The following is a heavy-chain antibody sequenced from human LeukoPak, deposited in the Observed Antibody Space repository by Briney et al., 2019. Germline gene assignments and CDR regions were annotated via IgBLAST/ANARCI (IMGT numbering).Heavy chain of an antibody. J-gene: IGHJ6*02. CDR2: IYYSGST. V-gene: IGHV4-59*01. CDR3: ARSPYYDFWSGYSYYYYGMDV. Sequence: EPSETLSPTCTVSGGSISSYYWSWIRQPPGKGLEWIGYIYYSGSTNYNPSLKSRVTISVDTSKNQFSLKLSSVTAADTAVYYCARSPYYDFWSGYSYYYYGMDVWGQGTTVTVSS. D-gene: IGHD3-3*01. CDR1: GGSISSYY.